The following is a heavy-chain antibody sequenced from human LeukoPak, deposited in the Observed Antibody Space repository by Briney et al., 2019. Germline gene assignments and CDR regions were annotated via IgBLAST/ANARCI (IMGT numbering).Heavy chain of an antibody. Sequence: GGSLRLSCEASGFTFTNAWMSWVRQAPGKGLEWAGRIKSKTDGGTTEYAAPVKGRFTISRDDSQNTLYLQMNSLKTEDTAVYYCVSGGLVYEYWGQGTLVTVSS. V-gene: IGHV3-15*01. D-gene: IGHD6-19*01. CDR3: VSGGLVYEY. CDR2: IKSKTDGGTT. CDR1: GFTFTNAW. J-gene: IGHJ4*02.